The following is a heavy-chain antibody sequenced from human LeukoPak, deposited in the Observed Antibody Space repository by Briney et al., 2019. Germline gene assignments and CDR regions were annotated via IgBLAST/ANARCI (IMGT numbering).Heavy chain of an antibody. CDR3: ARSPDILTGENFDY. CDR1: GGSFSGYY. J-gene: IGHJ4*02. CDR2: ISNDGDT. Sequence: ETLSLTCAVYGGSFSGYYWSWIRQGPGKGLECVSVISNDGDTYYADSVKGRFTISRDTSKNTVSLQMNSLRAEDTAVYYCARSPDILTGENFDYWGQGTLVTVSS. V-gene: IGHV3-53*01. D-gene: IGHD3-9*01.